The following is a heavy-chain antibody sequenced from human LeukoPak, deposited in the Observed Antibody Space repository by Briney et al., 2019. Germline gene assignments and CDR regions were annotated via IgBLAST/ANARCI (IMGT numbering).Heavy chain of an antibody. CDR2: ITWNSDNI. CDR1: GFTFNDYA. J-gene: IGHJ6*03. D-gene: IGHD3-16*01. Sequence: PGRSLRLSCAASGFTFNDYAMHWVLQAPGKGLEWVSGITWNSDNIEYADSVKGRFTISRDNAKNSLYLQMNSLRAEDMALYYCAKGGGGRLIYYYYMDVWGKGSTVTVSS. V-gene: IGHV3-9*03. CDR3: AKGGGGRLIYYYYMDV.